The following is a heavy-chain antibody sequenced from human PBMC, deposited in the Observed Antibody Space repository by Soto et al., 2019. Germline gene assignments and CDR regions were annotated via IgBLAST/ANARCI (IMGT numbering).Heavy chain of an antibody. V-gene: IGHV1-69*01. J-gene: IGHJ5*02. CDR2: IIPIFGTT. D-gene: IGHD3-16*01. CDR3: ARDLGEDTTWGNWFDP. CDR1: GGTFSSYA. Sequence: QVQLVQSGAEVKKPGSSVKVSCKASGGTFSSYAISWVRQAPGQGLEWMGGIIPIFGTTNYAQKVQGRVTITADESTSTAYMELSSLRSEDTAVYYCARDLGEDTTWGNWFDPWGQGTLVTVSS.